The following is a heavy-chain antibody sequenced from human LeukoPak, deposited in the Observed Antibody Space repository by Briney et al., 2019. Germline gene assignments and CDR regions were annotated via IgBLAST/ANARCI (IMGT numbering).Heavy chain of an antibody. Sequence: PGGSLRLSRAASGFTFSSYWMSWVRQAPGKGLEWVANIRQDGSEKYYVDSVKGRFTISRDNAKNSLFLQMNSLRAEDTAVYYCASDSMATITGGQLNDYWGQGTLVTVSS. CDR3: ASDSMATITGGQLNDY. V-gene: IGHV3-7*01. CDR1: GFTFSSYW. CDR2: IRQDGSEK. J-gene: IGHJ4*02. D-gene: IGHD5-24*01.